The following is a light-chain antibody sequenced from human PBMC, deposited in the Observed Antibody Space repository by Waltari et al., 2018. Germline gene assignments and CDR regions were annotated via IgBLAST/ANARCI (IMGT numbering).Light chain of an antibody. Sequence: QSALTQPPSASGPPGQSVTISCPGTNNELDNFPYFPWYQQHPGKAPRLIIYDFTKRPSEVPNRFSGSRSGNMASLTVSYLQAEDAADYFCCSFSGGSDLLFGGGTKLTVL. J-gene: IGLJ2*01. CDR3: CSFSGGSDLL. V-gene: IGLV2-8*01. CDR1: NNELDNFPY. CDR2: DFT.